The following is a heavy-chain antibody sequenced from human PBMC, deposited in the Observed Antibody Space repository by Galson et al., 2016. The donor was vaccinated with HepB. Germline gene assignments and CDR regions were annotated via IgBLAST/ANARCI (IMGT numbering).Heavy chain of an antibody. Sequence: SLRLSCAASGFTFSSYGMHWVRQAPGKGLEWVSVLYSGGSTYYADSVKGRFTISRDNSKNTLYLQMNSLRDGDTAVYYCARKLYYYDSSDFGWFDPWGQGTLVTVSS. CDR2: LYSGGST. CDR3: ARKLYYYDSSDFGWFDP. CDR1: GFTFSSYG. D-gene: IGHD3-22*01. J-gene: IGHJ5*02. V-gene: IGHV3-NL1*01.